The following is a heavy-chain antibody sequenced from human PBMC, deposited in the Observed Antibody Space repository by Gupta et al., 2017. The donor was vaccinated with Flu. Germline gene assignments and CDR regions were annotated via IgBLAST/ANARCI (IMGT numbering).Heavy chain of an antibody. CDR2: INPNSGGT. Sequence: QVQLVQSGAEVKKPGASVKVSCKASGYTFTGYYMHWVRQAPGQGLEWMGWINPNSGGTNYAQKFQGRVTMTRDTSISTAYMELSRLRSDDTAVYYCARVRVRYSGSYQRSETVDALDIGGQGTMVTVSS. V-gene: IGHV1-2*02. CDR3: ARVRVRYSGSYQRSETVDALDI. CDR1: GYTFTGYY. J-gene: IGHJ3*02. D-gene: IGHD1-26*01.